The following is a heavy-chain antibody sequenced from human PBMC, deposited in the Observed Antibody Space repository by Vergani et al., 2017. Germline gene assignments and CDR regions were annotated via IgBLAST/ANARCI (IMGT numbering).Heavy chain of an antibody. V-gene: IGHV3-43*01. CDR2: ISWDGDRT. Sequence: EVQLVESGGVVLQPGGSLRLSCVASGFTFDDYTMHWFRQAPGKSLEWVSLISWDGDRTYYADSVKGRFTSSRDNNKNTLYLQMNSMRTEDTAFYYCAKGRGSSPTGYFDYGGLGTLVTVSS. CDR1: GFTFDDYT. J-gene: IGHJ4*02. CDR3: AKGRGSSPTGYFDY. D-gene: IGHD6-6*01.